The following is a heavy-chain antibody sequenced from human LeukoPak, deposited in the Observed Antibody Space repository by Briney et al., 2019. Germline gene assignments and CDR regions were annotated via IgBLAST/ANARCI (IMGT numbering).Heavy chain of an antibody. CDR1: GFIFSSCA. J-gene: IGHJ4*02. V-gene: IGHV3-23*01. CDR3: AKPGIAVAGTGD. D-gene: IGHD6-19*01. CDR2: ISGSGGST. Sequence: GGSLRLSCATSGFIFSSCAMSWVRQAPGKGLEWVSAISGSGGSTYYADSVKGRFTISRDNSKNTLYLQMNSLRAEDTAVYYCAKPGIAVAGTGDWGQGTLVTVSS.